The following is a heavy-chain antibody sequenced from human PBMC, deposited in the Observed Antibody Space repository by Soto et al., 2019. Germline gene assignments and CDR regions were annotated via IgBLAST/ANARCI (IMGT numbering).Heavy chain of an antibody. J-gene: IGHJ4*02. CDR1: GGTFSSYA. CDR2: IIPIFGTA. CDR3: ARSLSRITMIADY. Sequence: SVKVSCKASGGTFSSYAISWVRQAPGQGLEWMGGIIPIFGTANYTQKFQGRVTITADESTSTAYMELSSLRSEDTAVYYCARSLSRITMIADYWGQGTLVTVSS. D-gene: IGHD3-22*01. V-gene: IGHV1-69*13.